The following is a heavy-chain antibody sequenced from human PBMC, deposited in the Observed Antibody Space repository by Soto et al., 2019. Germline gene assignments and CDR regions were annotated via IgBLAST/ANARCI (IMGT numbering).Heavy chain of an antibody. Sequence: QVQLVQSGAEVKKPGSSVNVSCKASGGTFSIYAISWVRQAPGQGLEWMGGIIPIFAIINSAQKCQGRLTITADKSTRTAYMELSSLRSEDTAVYYCARGAVVSPDHNIAALYYYGMDVWGQGTTVAVS. CDR3: ARGAVVSPDHNIAALYYYGMDV. CDR2: IIPIFAII. D-gene: IGHD3-22*01. J-gene: IGHJ6*02. CDR1: GGTFSIYA. V-gene: IGHV1-69*17.